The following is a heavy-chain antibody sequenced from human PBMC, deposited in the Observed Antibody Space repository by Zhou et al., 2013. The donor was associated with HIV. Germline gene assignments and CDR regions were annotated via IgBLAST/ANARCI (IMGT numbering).Heavy chain of an antibody. CDR3: ASCSNGVCYPVSFDL. Sequence: QVQLVQSGAEVKKPGASVKVSCKASGYTFTSYDINWVRQATGQGLEWMGWMNPKSGNTGYAQNFQGRVTITTNTSITTAYMELNSLRSEDTAVYYXASCSNGVCYPVSFDLVGPRDKWSPSPQ. J-gene: IGHJ3*01. CDR1: GYTFTSYD. V-gene: IGHV1-8*03. D-gene: IGHD2-8*01. CDR2: MNPKSGNT.